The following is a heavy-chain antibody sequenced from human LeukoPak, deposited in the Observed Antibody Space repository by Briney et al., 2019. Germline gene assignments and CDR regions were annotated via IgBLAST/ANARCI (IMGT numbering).Heavy chain of an antibody. CDR3: ARDEHLRVGGDGHYYGMDV. CDR1: GFRFINFE. D-gene: IGHD2-21*02. V-gene: IGHV3-48*03. CDR2: ISSSGHTV. J-gene: IGHJ6*02. Sequence: GGSLRLSCEGSGFRFINFEMNWVRQAPGKGLEWVSFISSSGHTVYYADSVKGRLTISRDNARNSLYLQMNSLRAEDTAIYYCARDEHLRVGGDGHYYGMDVWGQGTTVTVSS.